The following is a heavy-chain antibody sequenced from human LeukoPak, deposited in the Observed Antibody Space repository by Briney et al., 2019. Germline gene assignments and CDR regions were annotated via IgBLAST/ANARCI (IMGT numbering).Heavy chain of an antibody. D-gene: IGHD3-22*01. Sequence: SETLSLTCAVYGGSFSGYYWSWIRQPPGKGLEWIGEINHSGSTNYNPSLKSRVTISVDTSKNQFSLKLSSVTAADTAVYYCARGPFTYYYDKALDYWGQGALVTVSS. CDR2: INHSGST. V-gene: IGHV4-34*01. CDR1: GGSFSGYY. J-gene: IGHJ4*02. CDR3: ARGPFTYYYDKALDY.